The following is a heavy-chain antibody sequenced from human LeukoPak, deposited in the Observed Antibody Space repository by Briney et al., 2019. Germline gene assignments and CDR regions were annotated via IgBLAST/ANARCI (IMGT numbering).Heavy chain of an antibody. CDR1: GYTFTSYG. CDR3: ARVVEGEVVPARYAANYFDY. D-gene: IGHD2-2*01. CDR2: IGAYNGNT. Sequence: ASVKVSCKASGYTFTSYGISWVRQAPGQGLEWMGWIGAYNGNTNYAQKLQGRVTMTTDTSTSTAYMELRSLRSDDTAVYYCARVVEGEVVPARYAANYFDYWGQGTLVTVSS. V-gene: IGHV1-18*01. J-gene: IGHJ4*02.